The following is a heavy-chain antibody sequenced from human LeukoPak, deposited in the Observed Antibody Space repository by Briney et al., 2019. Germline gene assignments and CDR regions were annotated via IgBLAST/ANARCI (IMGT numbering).Heavy chain of an antibody. V-gene: IGHV4-38-2*02. J-gene: IGHJ5*02. D-gene: IGHD2-15*01. CDR2: IYHSGST. CDR1: GYSISSGYY. Sequence: PSETLSLTCTVSGYSISSGYYWGWIRRPPGKGLEWIGSIYHSGSTYYNPSLKSRVTISVDTSKNQFSLKLSSVTAADTAVYYCARVPGVAATVYWFDPWGQGTLVTVSS. CDR3: ARVPGVAATVYWFDP.